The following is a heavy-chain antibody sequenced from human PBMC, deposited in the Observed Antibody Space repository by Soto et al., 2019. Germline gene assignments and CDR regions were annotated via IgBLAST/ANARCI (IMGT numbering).Heavy chain of an antibody. J-gene: IGHJ4*02. V-gene: IGHV3-23*01. Sequence: GGSLRLSCAASRFTFSSYAMSWVRQAPGKGLEWVSAISASGGSTYYADSVKGRFTISRDNSKNTLYLQMNSLRAEDTAVYYCAKKTVNCSGGSCYSGNFDYWGQGTLVTVSS. D-gene: IGHD2-15*01. CDR3: AKKTVNCSGGSCYSGNFDY. CDR1: RFTFSSYA. CDR2: ISASGGST.